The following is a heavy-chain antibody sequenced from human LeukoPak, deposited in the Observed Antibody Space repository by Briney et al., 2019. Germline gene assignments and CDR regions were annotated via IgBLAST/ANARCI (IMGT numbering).Heavy chain of an antibody. CDR1: GYTFTSYD. Sequence: ASVKVSCKASGYTFTSYDINWVRQATGQGLEWMGWMNPNSGNTGYAQKFQGRVTMTRNTSISTAYMEPSSLRSEDTAVYYCARDGDDILTGYHNWFDPWGQGTLVTVSS. D-gene: IGHD3-9*01. CDR2: MNPNSGNT. V-gene: IGHV1-8*01. CDR3: ARDGDDILTGYHNWFDP. J-gene: IGHJ5*02.